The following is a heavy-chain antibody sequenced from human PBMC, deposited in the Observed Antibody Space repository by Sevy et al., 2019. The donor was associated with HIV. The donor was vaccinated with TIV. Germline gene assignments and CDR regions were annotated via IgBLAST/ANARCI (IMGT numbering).Heavy chain of an antibody. Sequence: ASVKVSCKASGYTFTDYYLHWLRQAPGQGLEWVGYINPKSGVTNYPRKFRGRVTVTADTPLGTVYMEVRSLRSDDTALYYCARGRVMFDSWGQGTLVTVSS. CDR2: INPKSGVT. CDR1: GYTFTDYY. V-gene: IGHV1-2*02. CDR3: ARGRVMFDS. J-gene: IGHJ4*02.